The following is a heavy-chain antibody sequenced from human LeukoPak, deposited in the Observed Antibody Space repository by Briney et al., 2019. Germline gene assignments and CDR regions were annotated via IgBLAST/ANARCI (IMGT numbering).Heavy chain of an antibody. J-gene: IGHJ4*02. Sequence: PSQTLSLTCAVSGGSISSGGFSWSWIRQPPGKGLEWIGYIYHSGSTYYNPSLKSRVTISVDTSKNQFSLKLRSVTAADTAVYYCARGTMVAATRAFDYWGQGSLVTVSS. CDR2: IYHSGST. D-gene: IGHD2-15*01. CDR1: GGSISSGGFS. V-gene: IGHV4-30-2*01. CDR3: ARGTMVAATRAFDY.